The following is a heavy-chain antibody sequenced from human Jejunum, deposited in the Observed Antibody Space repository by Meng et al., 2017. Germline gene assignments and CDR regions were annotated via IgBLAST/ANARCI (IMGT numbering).Heavy chain of an antibody. CDR2: TYYRSKWYN. Sequence: QVQMQQSGPGLVKPSQTLSLTCAISGDSVSSNSAAWNWIRQSPSRGLEWLGRTYYRSKWYNQYAVHVRSRITINPDTSKNQFSLHLDSVTPEDTAVYYCASWRYDHWGQGTLVTVSS. J-gene: IGHJ4*02. CDR3: ASWRYDH. CDR1: GDSVSSNSAA. D-gene: IGHD1-1*01. V-gene: IGHV6-1*01.